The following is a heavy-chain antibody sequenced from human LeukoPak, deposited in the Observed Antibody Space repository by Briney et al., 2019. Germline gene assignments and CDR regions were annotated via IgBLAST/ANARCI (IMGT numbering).Heavy chain of an antibody. V-gene: IGHV5-51*01. CDR3: ARQEYCSGGSCYTWFNP. J-gene: IGHJ5*02. Sequence: GESLKISCKGSGYSINNYWIGWVRQMPGKGLEWMGIIYPADSDIRYSPSFQGQVTISADKSISTAYLQWSSLKASDTAMYYCARQEYCSGGSCYTWFNPWGQGTLVTASS. D-gene: IGHD2-15*01. CDR1: GYSINNYW. CDR2: IYPADSDI.